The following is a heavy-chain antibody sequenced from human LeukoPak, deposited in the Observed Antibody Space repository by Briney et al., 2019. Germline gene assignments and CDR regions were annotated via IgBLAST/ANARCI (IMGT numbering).Heavy chain of an antibody. CDR2: MSYDGSNK. D-gene: IGHD2-2*01. V-gene: IGHV3-30-3*01. CDR3: VRGGVPMPAGGGFQH. CDR1: GFIFSSFA. Sequence: GGSLRLSCAASGFIFSSFAMHWVRQAPGKGLEWVAFMSYDGSNKDHAESVKGRFTISRDNSKNTLYLQMNNLRAGDTAVYYCVRGGVPMPAGGGFQHWGQGTLVTVSS. J-gene: IGHJ1*01.